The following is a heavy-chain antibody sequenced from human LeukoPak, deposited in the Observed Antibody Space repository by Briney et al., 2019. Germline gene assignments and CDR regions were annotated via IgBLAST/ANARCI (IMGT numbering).Heavy chain of an antibody. CDR2: INPNSGGT. D-gene: IGHD3-22*01. CDR1: GYTFTGYY. V-gene: IGHV1-2*06. Sequence: ASVKVSCKASGYTFTGYYMHWVRQAPGQGLEWMGRINPNSGGTNYAQKFQGRVTMTRDTSISTAYMELSRLRSDDTAVYYCVLITGGYYYSYFDYWGQGTLVTVSS. J-gene: IGHJ4*02. CDR3: VLITGGYYYSYFDY.